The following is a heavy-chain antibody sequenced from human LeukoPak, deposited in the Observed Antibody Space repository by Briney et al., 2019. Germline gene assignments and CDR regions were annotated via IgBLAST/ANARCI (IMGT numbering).Heavy chain of an antibody. V-gene: IGHV4-30-2*01. J-gene: IGHJ4*02. CDR1: GGSISSGGYY. D-gene: IGHD3-3*01. CDR3: ARERFLEWLSDDYLDY. CDR2: IYHSGST. Sequence: PSQTLSLTCTVSGGSISSGGYYWSWIRQPPGKGLEWIGYIYHSGSTYYNPSLKSRVTISVDRSKNQFSLKLSSVTAADTAVYYCARERFLEWLSDDYLDYWGQGTLVTVSS.